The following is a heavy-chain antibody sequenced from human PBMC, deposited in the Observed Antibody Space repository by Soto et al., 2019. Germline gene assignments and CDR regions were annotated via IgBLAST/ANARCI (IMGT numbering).Heavy chain of an antibody. D-gene: IGHD6-13*01. V-gene: IGHV3-21*01. CDR1: GFTFSSYS. Sequence: EVQLVESGGGLIQPGGSLRLSCAASGFTFSSYSMNWVRQAPGKGLEWVSSISSSSSYIYYADSVKGRFTISRDNAKNSLYLQMNSLRAEDTAVYYCARSMGIAAAGTDYWGQGTLVTVSS. J-gene: IGHJ4*02. CDR2: ISSSSSYI. CDR3: ARSMGIAAAGTDY.